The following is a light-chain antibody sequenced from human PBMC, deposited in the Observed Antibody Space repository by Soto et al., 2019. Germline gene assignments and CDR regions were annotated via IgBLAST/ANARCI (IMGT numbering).Light chain of an antibody. Sequence: EILLTQSPGTLSLSPGERATLSCRASRSVTTNYLGWYQQKPGQAPRLLIYAASSRATGIPDRFSGSGSGTDFNLTISRLEPEDFAVYYCQQYGRSPYTFGQGTKVEI. J-gene: IGKJ2*01. V-gene: IGKV3-20*01. CDR3: QQYGRSPYT. CDR2: AAS. CDR1: RSVTTNY.